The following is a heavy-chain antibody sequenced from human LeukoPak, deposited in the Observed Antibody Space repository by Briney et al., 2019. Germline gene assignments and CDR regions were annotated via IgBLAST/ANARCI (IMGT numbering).Heavy chain of an antibody. Sequence: SVKVSCKASGGTFSSYAISWVRQAPGQGLEWMGGIIPIFGTANYAQKFQGRVTITTDESTSTAYMELSSLRSEDTAVYYRARGGGDCSSTSCYALLGAFDIWGQGTMVTVSS. CDR3: ARGGGDCSSTSCYALLGAFDI. CDR2: IIPIFGTA. J-gene: IGHJ3*02. V-gene: IGHV1-69*05. D-gene: IGHD2-2*01. CDR1: GGTFSSYA.